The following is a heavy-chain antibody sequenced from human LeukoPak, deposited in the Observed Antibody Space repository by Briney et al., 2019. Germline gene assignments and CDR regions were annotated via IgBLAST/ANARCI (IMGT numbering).Heavy chain of an antibody. Sequence: GGSLRLSCAASGFPLSSYSINWVRQAPGKGLEWVSYINIDSITVNYADSVKGRFTISRDNSKNTVYLQMNSLRAEDTAVYFCAKGGHMATITTRADCWGQGTLVAVSS. CDR2: INIDSITV. D-gene: IGHD5-24*01. V-gene: IGHV3-48*01. CDR3: AKGGHMATITTRADC. J-gene: IGHJ4*02. CDR1: GFPLSSYS.